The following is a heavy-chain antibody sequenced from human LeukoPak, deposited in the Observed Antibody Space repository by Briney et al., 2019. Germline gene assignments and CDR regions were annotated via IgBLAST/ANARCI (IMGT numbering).Heavy chain of an antibody. Sequence: SETLSLTCAVYGGSFSGYYWSWIRQPPGKGLEWIGEINHSGSTNYNPSLKSRVTMSVDTSKNQFSLKLSSVTAADTAVYYCARETYSTSNYYYYYGMDVWGQGTTVTVSS. V-gene: IGHV4-34*01. CDR3: ARETYSTSNYYYYYGMDV. D-gene: IGHD6-6*01. CDR1: GGSFSGYY. CDR2: INHSGST. J-gene: IGHJ6*02.